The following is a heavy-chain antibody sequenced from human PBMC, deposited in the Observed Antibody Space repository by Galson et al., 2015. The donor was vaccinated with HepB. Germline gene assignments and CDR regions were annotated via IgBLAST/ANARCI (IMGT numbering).Heavy chain of an antibody. CDR2: ISSSSSYI. J-gene: IGHJ6*02. CDR1: GFTFSSYS. Sequence: SLRLSCAASGFTFSSYSMNWVRQAPGKGLEWVSSISSSSSYIYYADSVKGRFTISRDNAKNSLYLQMNSLRAEDTAVYYCARAMVRGAEPPPGVSSPYYYGMDVWGQGTTVTVSS. CDR3: ARAMVRGAEPPPGVSSPYYYGMDV. D-gene: IGHD3-10*01. V-gene: IGHV3-21*01.